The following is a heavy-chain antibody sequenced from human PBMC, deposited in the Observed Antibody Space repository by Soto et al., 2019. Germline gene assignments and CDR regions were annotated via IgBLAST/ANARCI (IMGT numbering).Heavy chain of an antibody. Sequence: QLHLVQSGAVVKKPGASVTVSCSASGYPVTAYYMHWVRQAPGRGLEWMGGINPATGAAKYTQTFQGRVTMTRDTSTSTVFMELSDLTSEDPAVFYCARGGGVGVAGSAAFDMWGQGTLVTVSS. CDR2: INPATGAA. V-gene: IGHV1-2*02. CDR1: GYPVTAYY. CDR3: ARGGGVGVAGSAAFDM. J-gene: IGHJ3*02. D-gene: IGHD3-3*01.